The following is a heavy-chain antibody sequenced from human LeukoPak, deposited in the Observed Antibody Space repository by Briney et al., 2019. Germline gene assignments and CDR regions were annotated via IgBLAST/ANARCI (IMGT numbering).Heavy chain of an antibody. V-gene: IGHV1-8*01. CDR3: ARGITIFGVVNGNDY. CDR2: MNPNSGNT. J-gene: IGHJ4*02. D-gene: IGHD3-3*01. CDR1: GYTFTSYD. Sequence: ASVKVSCKASGYTFTSYDINWVRQATAQGLEWMGWMNPNSGNTGYAQKFQGRVTMTRNTSISTAYMELSSLRSEDTAVYYCARGITIFGVVNGNDYWGQGTLVTVSS.